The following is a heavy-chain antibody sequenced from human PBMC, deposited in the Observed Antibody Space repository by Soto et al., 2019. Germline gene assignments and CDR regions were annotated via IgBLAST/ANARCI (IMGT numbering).Heavy chain of an antibody. J-gene: IGHJ5*02. Sequence: QVQLQESGPGLVKPSETLSLTCTVSGGSISSYYWSWIRQPPGKGLEWIGYIYYSGSTNYNPSLKSRVTISVDTSKYQFSLTLMSVTAADTAVYYCARAGHSSGWYGGGTWFDPWGQGTLVTVSS. CDR2: IYYSGST. V-gene: IGHV4-59*01. D-gene: IGHD6-19*01. CDR1: GGSISSYY. CDR3: ARAGHSSGWYGGGTWFDP.